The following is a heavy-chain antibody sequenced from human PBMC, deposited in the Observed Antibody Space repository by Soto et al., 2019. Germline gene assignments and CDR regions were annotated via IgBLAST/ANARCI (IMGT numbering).Heavy chain of an antibody. J-gene: IGHJ5*02. V-gene: IGHV3-53*01. CDR3: AREEWFGGGYWFDP. CDR1: GFTVSSNY. CDR2: IYSGGST. D-gene: IGHD3-10*01. Sequence: GGSLRLSCAASGFTVSSNYMSWVRQAPGKGLEWVSVIYSGGSTYYADSVKGRFTISRDNSKNTLYLQMNSLRAEDTAVYYWAREEWFGGGYWFDPWGQGTLVTVSS.